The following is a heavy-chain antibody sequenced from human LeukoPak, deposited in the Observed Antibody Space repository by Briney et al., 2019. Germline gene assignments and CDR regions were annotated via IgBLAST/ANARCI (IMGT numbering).Heavy chain of an antibody. CDR2: IPYDGNNK. D-gene: IGHD3-10*01. CDR3: AKDRDGSGSYFDY. J-gene: IGHJ4*02. CDR1: GFTFSTYG. Sequence: GGALRLSCAASGFTFSTYGMHWVRQAPGKGLEGVAVIPYDGNNKYYADSVKSRFTISRDNPKSTLFLQMGSRRAEDAAVYYCAKDRDGSGSYFDYWGQGTLVTVSS. V-gene: IGHV3-30*18.